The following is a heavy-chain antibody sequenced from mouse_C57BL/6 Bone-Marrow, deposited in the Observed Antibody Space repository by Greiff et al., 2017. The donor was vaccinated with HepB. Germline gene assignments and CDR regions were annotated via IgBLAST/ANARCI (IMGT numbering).Heavy chain of an antibody. V-gene: IGHV5-12*01. J-gene: IGHJ3*01. CDR1: GFTFSDYY. CDR2: ISNGGGST. D-gene: IGHD1-1*01. CDR3: ARDYYGSSWAY. Sequence: EVQVVESGGGLVQPGGSLKLSCAASGFTFSDYYMYWVRQTPEKRLEWVAYISNGGGSTYYPDTVKGRFTISRDNAKNTLYLQMSRLKSEDTAMYYCARDYYGSSWAYWGEGTLVTVSA.